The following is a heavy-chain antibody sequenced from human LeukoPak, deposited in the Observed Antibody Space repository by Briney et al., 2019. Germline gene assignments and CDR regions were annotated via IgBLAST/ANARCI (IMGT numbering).Heavy chain of an antibody. Sequence: ASVKVSCKASGYTFTGYYMHWVRQAPGQGLEWMGWINPNSGGTNYAQKFQGRVTMTRDTSISTAYMELSRLRSDDTAVYYCAGPGSIAAAGGFDPWGQGTLVTVSS. V-gene: IGHV1-2*02. CDR2: INPNSGGT. J-gene: IGHJ5*02. D-gene: IGHD6-13*01. CDR1: GYTFTGYY. CDR3: AGPGSIAAAGGFDP.